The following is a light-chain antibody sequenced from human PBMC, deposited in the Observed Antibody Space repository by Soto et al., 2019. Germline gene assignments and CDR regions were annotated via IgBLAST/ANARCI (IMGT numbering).Light chain of an antibody. CDR2: DAS. J-gene: IGKJ2*01. V-gene: IGKV1-39*01. CDR1: QSSSSY. CDR3: QQSYSTPGLYT. Sequence: DIQMTQPPSSLSASVGDRVTITCRASQSSSSYLNWYQQKPGKAPKLLIYDASSLQSGVPSRFSGSGSGTDFTLTISSLQPEDFATYYCQQSYSTPGLYTFGQGTKLEIK.